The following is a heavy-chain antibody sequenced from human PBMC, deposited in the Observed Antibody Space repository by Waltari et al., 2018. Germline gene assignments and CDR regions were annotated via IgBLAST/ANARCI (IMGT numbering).Heavy chain of an antibody. CDR1: GFSFSSLY. CDR3: ARQDISVRSCPDY. D-gene: IGHD6-19*01. V-gene: IGHV3-7*01. CDR2: IWADGNER. J-gene: IGHJ4*02. Sequence: EVQLVESGGGLVQPGGSLRLACVASGFSFSSLYVTGLRQAPGKGRGWVANIWADGNERKHVDSVKGRFTICRDNAQNTLYLQMNSLRAEDTAVYYCARQDISVRSCPDYWGQGTLVTVSS.